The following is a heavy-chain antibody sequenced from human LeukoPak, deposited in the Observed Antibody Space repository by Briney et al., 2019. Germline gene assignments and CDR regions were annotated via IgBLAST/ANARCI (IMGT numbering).Heavy chain of an antibody. V-gene: IGHV1-8*03. CDR3: ARAGTYSSGWHLYFDY. J-gene: IGHJ4*02. Sequence: GASVKVSCKASGYTFTSYDINWVRQATGQGLEWMGWMNPNSGNTGYAQKFQGRVTITRNTSISTAYMELSSLRSEDMAVYYCARAGTYSSGWHLYFDYWGQGTLVTVSS. D-gene: IGHD6-19*01. CDR1: GYTFTSYD. CDR2: MNPNSGNT.